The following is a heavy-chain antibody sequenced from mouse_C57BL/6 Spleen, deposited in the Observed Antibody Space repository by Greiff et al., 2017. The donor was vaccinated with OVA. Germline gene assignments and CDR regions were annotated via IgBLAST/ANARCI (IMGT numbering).Heavy chain of an antibody. V-gene: IGHV1-15*01. D-gene: IGHD2-1*01. CDR3: TRWGYGNYWFAY. CDR2: IDPETGGT. CDR1: GYTFTDYA. J-gene: IGHJ3*01. Sequence: VQLQQSGAELVRPGASVTLSCKASGYTFTDYAMHWVKQTPVHGLEWIGAIDPETGGTAYNQKFKGKARLTADKSSSTAYMELRSLTSEDSAVYYCTRWGYGNYWFAYWGQGTLVTVSA.